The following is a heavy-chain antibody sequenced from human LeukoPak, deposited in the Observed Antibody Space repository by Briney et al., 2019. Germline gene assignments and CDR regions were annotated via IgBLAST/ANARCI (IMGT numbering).Heavy chain of an antibody. CDR1: GYTFTSYY. Sequence: ASVKVSCKASGYTFTSYYMHWVRQAPGQGLEWMGIINPSGGSTSYAQKFQGRVTMTRDTSTSTVYMELSSLRSEDTAVYYCARDGGYCSGGSCSENWFDPWGQGTLVTVPS. CDR2: INPSGGST. D-gene: IGHD2-15*01. J-gene: IGHJ5*02. CDR3: ARDGGYCSGGSCSENWFDP. V-gene: IGHV1-46*01.